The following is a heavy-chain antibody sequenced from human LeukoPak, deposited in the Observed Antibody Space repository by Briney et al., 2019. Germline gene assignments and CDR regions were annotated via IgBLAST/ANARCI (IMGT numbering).Heavy chain of an antibody. CDR1: GFTFSSNG. CDR2: IRNDGSNK. J-gene: IGHJ4*02. V-gene: IGHV3-30*02. Sequence: GWSLRLSCAASGFTFSSNGMHWVRQAPGKGLEWVAFIRNDGSNKYYADSVKGRFSISRDNSKNTLYLQMNSLRVEDTAVYYCAKRDDYSSGWPFDYWGQGTLVTVSS. CDR3: AKRDDYSSGWPFDY. D-gene: IGHD6-19*01.